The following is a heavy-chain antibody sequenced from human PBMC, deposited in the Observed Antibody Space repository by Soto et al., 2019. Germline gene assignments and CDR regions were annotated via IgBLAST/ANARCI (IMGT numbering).Heavy chain of an antibody. Sequence: QVQLVQSGLEVKKPGASVKVSCKTSSYTFTNFSISWVRQAPGQGLEWMGWVTTDKGKTTYAQKFQGRVTMTTDPSTSTAYMALSSLRSDDMAVYYCATRSPAFDYWGQGTLVTVSS. CDR1: SYTFTNFS. J-gene: IGHJ4*02. CDR2: VTTDKGKT. V-gene: IGHV1-18*03. CDR3: ATRSPAFDY.